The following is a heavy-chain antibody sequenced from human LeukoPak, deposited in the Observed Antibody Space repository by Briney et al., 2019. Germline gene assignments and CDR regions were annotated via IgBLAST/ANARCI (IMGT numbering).Heavy chain of an antibody. CDR3: TTEYWRFSYFDY. V-gene: IGHV3-15*01. CDR2: IKSNTDGGTI. J-gene: IGHJ4*02. Sequence: PGGTLTLTCAASGFTIRNDWRSSLRQAPGKGLEWVGRIKSNTDGGTIDYAAPVKGRFIISRDDSKNTLYPQMNSLKTEDTAVYYCTTEYWRFSYFDYWGQGTLATVSS. D-gene: IGHD2-15*01. CDR1: GFTIRNDW.